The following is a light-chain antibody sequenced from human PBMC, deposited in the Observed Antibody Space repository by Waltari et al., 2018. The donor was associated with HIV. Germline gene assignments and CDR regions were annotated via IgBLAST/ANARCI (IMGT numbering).Light chain of an antibody. J-gene: IGKJ2*01. Sequence: DFVMTQSPLSLPVTPGEPASISFTSSQSLLHNNGYNYLDWYLQNPGQSPQLLIYLGSNRASGVPYRFSGSGSGTHFTLKISRVEAEDVGVYYCMQALGTPRVTFGQGTKLEV. CDR2: LGS. V-gene: IGKV2-28*01. CDR3: MQALGTPRVT. CDR1: QSLLHNNGYNY.